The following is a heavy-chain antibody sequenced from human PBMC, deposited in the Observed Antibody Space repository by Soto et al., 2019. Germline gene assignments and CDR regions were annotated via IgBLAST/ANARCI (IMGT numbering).Heavy chain of an antibody. CDR1: GFTFSSDA. CDR2: RSGRGGST. D-gene: IGHD6-6*01. CDR3: AKLESDSSSYYFDY. V-gene: IGHV3-23*01. J-gene: IGHJ4*02. Sequence: GGSLRLSGADYGFTFSSDAMSWVRQAPGKGLEWVSARSGRGGSTYYADSVKGRFTISRENSKNTLYLQMNSLRAEDNAVYYCAKLESDSSSYYFDYWGQGTLVTVSS.